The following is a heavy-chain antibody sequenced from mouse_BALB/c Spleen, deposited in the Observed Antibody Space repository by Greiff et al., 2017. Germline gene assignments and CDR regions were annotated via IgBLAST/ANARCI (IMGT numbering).Heavy chain of an antibody. V-gene: IGHV2-9*02. CDR1: GFSLTSYG. CDR3: ARDALIYYGYDDGNYYAMDY. J-gene: IGHJ4*01. Sequence: QVQLQQSGPGLVAPSQSLSITCTVSGFSLTSYGVHWVRQPPGKGLEWLGVIWAGGSTNYNSALMSRLSISKDNSKSQVFLKMNSLQTDDTAMYYCARDALIYYGYDDGNYYAMDYWGQGTSVTVSS. D-gene: IGHD2-2*01. CDR2: IWAGGST.